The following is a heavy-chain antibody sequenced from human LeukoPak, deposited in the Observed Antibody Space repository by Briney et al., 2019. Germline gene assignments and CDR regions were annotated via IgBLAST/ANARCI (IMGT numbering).Heavy chain of an antibody. Sequence: PSETLSLTCTVSGGSISSGGYYWSWLRQHPGEGLGWIGYIYYTGSTYYNPSLKSRVTISVDTSKNQFSLMLNSVTAADTAVYYCARYGNHLSPSDYWGQGTLVTVSS. CDR1: GGSISSGGYY. J-gene: IGHJ4*02. V-gene: IGHV4-31*03. CDR2: IYYTGST. D-gene: IGHD2/OR15-2a*01. CDR3: ARYGNHLSPSDY.